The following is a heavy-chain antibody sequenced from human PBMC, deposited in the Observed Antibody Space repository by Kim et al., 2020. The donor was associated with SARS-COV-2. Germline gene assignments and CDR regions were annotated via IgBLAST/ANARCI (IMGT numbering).Heavy chain of an antibody. Sequence: GGSLRLSCAASGFNFGSYAMSWVRQAPGKGLEWFSGISDNGAGTFYADSVKGRFTISRDNPKNTLYLQMNSLRAEDTAVYYCAKESAAIGTPLFEYWGQGTLVTVSS. J-gene: IGHJ4*02. V-gene: IGHV3-23*01. CDR2: ISDNGAGT. CDR3: AKESAAIGTPLFEY. D-gene: IGHD5-18*01. CDR1: GFNFGSYA.